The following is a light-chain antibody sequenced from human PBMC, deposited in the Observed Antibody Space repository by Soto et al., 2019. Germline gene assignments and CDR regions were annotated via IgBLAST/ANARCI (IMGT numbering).Light chain of an antibody. J-gene: IGKJ1*01. CDR1: QSVGTK. CDR2: GAS. V-gene: IGKV3-15*01. Sequence: IVMTQSPATLSVSPGERANLSCRASQSVGTKLAWYQQTPGQDPRLLIYGASNRATGVPARISGSVSGTEFTLTIASLQSEDFAIYYCQQYSSWLWTFGQGTKVDIK. CDR3: QQYSSWLWT.